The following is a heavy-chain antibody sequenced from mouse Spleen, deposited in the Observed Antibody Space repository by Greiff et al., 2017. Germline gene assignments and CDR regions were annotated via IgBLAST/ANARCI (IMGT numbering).Heavy chain of an antibody. CDR2: IDPANGNT. CDR3: ARDLGRRYFDV. D-gene: IGHD4-1*01. CDR1: GFNIKDTY. Sequence: EVQGVESGAELVKPGASVKLSCTASGFNIKDTYMHWVKQRPEQGLEWIGRIDPANGNTKYDPKFQGKATITADTSSNTAYLQLSSLTSEDTAVYYCARDLGRRYFDVWGAGTTVTVSS. J-gene: IGHJ1*01. V-gene: IGHV14-3*02.